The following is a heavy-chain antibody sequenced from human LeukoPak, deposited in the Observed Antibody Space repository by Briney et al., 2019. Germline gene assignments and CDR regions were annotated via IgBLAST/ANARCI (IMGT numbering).Heavy chain of an antibody. J-gene: IGHJ5*02. D-gene: IGHD2-15*01. CDR3: ARGADGVSSNSRGWFDP. V-gene: IGHV3-21*01. CDR1: GFTFSSYG. CDR2: ISSSSSYI. Sequence: GGSLRLSCAASGFTFSSYGMSWVRQAPGKGLEWVSSISSSSSYIYYADSVKGRFTISRDNARNSLYLQMNTLRAEDTAVYSCARGADGVSSNSRGWFDPWGQGTLVTVSS.